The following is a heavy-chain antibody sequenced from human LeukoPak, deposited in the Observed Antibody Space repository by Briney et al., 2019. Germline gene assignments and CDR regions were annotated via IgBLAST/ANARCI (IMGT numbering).Heavy chain of an antibody. D-gene: IGHD6-13*01. J-gene: IGHJ4*02. CDR1: GYTFTTYG. CDR3: ARVWAISSAGPPGC. Sequence: ASVKVSCKASGYTFTTYGISWVRQAPGQGLEWMGIIDPRGGSTSYAQKFQGRVSMTRDTSTSTVYLDLSSLRSEDTAMYYCARVWAISSAGPPGCWGQGTLVTVSS. CDR2: IDPRGGST. V-gene: IGHV1-46*01.